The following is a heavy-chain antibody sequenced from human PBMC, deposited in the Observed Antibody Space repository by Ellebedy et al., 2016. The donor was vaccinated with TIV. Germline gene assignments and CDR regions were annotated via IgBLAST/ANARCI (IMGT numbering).Heavy chain of an antibody. Sequence: PGGSLRLSCKGSGYSFTSYWIGWVRQMPGKGLEWMGIIYPGDSDTRYSPSFQGLVTISADKSISTVYLQWSNLKASDTAMYYCARHIAVAGDNWFDPWGQGTLVTVSS. V-gene: IGHV5-51*01. J-gene: IGHJ5*02. D-gene: IGHD6-19*01. CDR1: GYSFTSYW. CDR2: IYPGDSDT. CDR3: ARHIAVAGDNWFDP.